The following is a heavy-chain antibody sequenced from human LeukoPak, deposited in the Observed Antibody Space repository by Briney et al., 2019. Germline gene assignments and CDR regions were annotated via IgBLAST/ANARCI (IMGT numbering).Heavy chain of an antibody. CDR3: ARLSVAGTHY. J-gene: IGHJ4*02. CDR1: GGSISSYY. CDR2: IHYSGST. D-gene: IGHD6-19*01. V-gene: IGHV4-59*08. Sequence: SETLSLTCTVSGGSISSYYWSWIRQPPGKGLEWIGYIHYSGSTNYNPSLKSRVTISVDTSKNQFSLKLSSVTAADTAVYYCARLSVAGTHYWGQGTLVTVSS.